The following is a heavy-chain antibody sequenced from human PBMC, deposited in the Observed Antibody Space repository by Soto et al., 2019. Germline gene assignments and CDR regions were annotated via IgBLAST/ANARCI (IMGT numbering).Heavy chain of an antibody. V-gene: IGHV4-39*01. Sequence: KTSETLSLTCTVSGGTIYRSGYYWGWIRQPPGRGLEWIGNIDYNGVTYSNPSLKSRVTISRDTSKNQFSLKLTSVTAADMALYYCGKVLVGATGHTDSDSWGPGTLVTVSS. CDR2: IDYNGVT. J-gene: IGHJ4*02. CDR3: GKVLVGATGHTDSDS. D-gene: IGHD2-15*01. CDR1: GGTIYRSGYY.